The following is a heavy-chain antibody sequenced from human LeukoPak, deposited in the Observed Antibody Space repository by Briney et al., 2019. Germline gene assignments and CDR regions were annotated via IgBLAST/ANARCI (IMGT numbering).Heavy chain of an antibody. CDR2: IFYSGRT. V-gene: IGHV4-39*02. Sequence: GSLRLSCAASGFTFSSYEMNWVRQPPGKGLEWIGSIFYSGRTSYNPSLKSRVTMSVDTSKDNFSLKLSSVTAADTAVYYCARGHCTNDACNRGWLDPWGQGTLVTVSS. J-gene: IGHJ5*02. CDR3: ARGHCTNDACNRGWLDP. CDR1: GFTFSSYE. D-gene: IGHD2-8*01.